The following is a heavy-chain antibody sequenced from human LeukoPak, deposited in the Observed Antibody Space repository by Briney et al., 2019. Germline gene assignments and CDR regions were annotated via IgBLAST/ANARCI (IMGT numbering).Heavy chain of an antibody. CDR3: ARGQLTGDDELFDY. J-gene: IGHJ4*02. CDR1: GFTFSDYY. D-gene: IGHD7-27*01. CDR2: ISSSSSVI. Sequence: GGSLRLSCAASGFTFSDYYMTWIRQAPGKGLEWVSYISSSSSVIYYADSVRGRFTISRDNAKNSLYLQMNSLRAEDTAVYYCARGQLTGDDELFDYWGQGTLVTVSS. V-gene: IGHV3-11*04.